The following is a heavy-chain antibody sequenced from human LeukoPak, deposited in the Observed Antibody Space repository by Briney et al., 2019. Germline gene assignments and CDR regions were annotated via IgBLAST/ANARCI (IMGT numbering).Heavy chain of an antibody. CDR1: GGSISSYY. V-gene: IGHV4-59*01. CDR2: IYYSGST. Sequence: SETLSLTCTVSGGSISSYYWSWIRQPPGKGLEWIGYIYYSGSTNYNPSLKSRVTISVDTSKNQFSLKLSSVTAADTAVYYCARAAPVTNDAFDIWGQGTMVTVSS. J-gene: IGHJ3*02. CDR3: ARAAPVTNDAFDI. D-gene: IGHD4-17*01.